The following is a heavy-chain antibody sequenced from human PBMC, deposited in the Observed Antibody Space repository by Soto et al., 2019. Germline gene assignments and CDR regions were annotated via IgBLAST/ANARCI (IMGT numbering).Heavy chain of an antibody. D-gene: IGHD6-13*01. CDR2: IFSNDEK. CDR1: GFSLSNAGLG. J-gene: IGHJ5*02. CDR3: ASTYSTSWYWFDH. Sequence: QVTVKESGPVLVKPTETLTLTCTVSGFSLSNAGLGVSWIRQPPGKALEWLAHIFSNDEKSYSTSLKSRLTTSKDPSKRQVGLIRTNMDPVDTPTYYCASTYSTSWYWFDHWGQGTQVTVSS. V-gene: IGHV2-26*04.